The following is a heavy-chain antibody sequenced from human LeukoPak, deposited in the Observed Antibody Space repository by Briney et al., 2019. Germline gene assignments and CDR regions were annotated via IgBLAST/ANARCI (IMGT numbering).Heavy chain of an antibody. CDR3: ATTVAAGLLNWFDP. J-gene: IGHJ5*02. Sequence: SETLSLTCAVYGGSFSGYYWSWIRQPPGKGLEWIGEINHSGSTNYNPSLKSRVTISVDTSKNQFSLKLSSVTAADTAVYYCATTVAAGLLNWFDPWGQGTLVTVSS. CDR1: GGSFSGYY. V-gene: IGHV4-34*01. CDR2: INHSGST. D-gene: IGHD6-13*01.